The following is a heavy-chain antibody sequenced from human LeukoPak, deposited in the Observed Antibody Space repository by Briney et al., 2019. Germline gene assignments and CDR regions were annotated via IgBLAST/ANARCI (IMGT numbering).Heavy chain of an antibody. CDR3: ATAPWELLRRSAFDI. J-gene: IGHJ3*02. CDR1: GYTFTGYY. Sequence: ASVKVSCKASGYTFTGYYMHWVRQAPGQGLEWMGIINPSGGSTSYAQKFQGRVTMTEDTSTDTAYMELSSLRSEDTAVYYCATAPWELLRRSAFDIWGQGTMVTVSS. V-gene: IGHV1-46*01. D-gene: IGHD1-26*01. CDR2: INPSGGST.